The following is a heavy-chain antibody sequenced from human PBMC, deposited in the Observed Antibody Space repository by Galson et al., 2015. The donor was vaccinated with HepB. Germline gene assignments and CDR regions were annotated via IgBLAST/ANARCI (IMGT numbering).Heavy chain of an antibody. CDR1: GGSISSFY. V-gene: IGHV4-59*01. CDR2: IYHSGST. J-gene: IGHJ6*02. CDR3: ARSEVYYGDPSYGMDV. D-gene: IGHD4-17*01. Sequence: ETMSLTCNVSGGSISSFYWSWIRQPPGKGLEWIVYIYHSGSTNYNPSLKRRVTISVDTSKNQFSLKLSSVTAADTAVYYCARSEVYYGDPSYGMDVWGQGTTVTVSS.